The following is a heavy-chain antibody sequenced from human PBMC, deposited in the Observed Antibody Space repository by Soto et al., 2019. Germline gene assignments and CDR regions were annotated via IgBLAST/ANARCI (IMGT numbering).Heavy chain of an antibody. V-gene: IGHV4-4*07. CDR3: VRDGTKTLRDWFDP. J-gene: IGHJ5*02. CDR2: IYATGTT. D-gene: IGHD1-1*01. CDR1: GASISGFY. Sequence: PTETLSLTCTVSGASISGFYWSWIRKSAGKGLEWIGRIYATGTTDYNPSLKSRVMMSVDTSKKQFSLKLRSVTAADTAVYYCVRDGTKTLRDWFDPWGQGISVTVSS.